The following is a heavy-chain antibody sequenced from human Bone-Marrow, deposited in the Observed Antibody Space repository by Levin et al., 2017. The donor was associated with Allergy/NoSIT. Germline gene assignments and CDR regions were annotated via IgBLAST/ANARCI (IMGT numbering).Heavy chain of an antibody. V-gene: IGHV2-70*04. J-gene: IGHJ4*02. CDR3: ARTSYSSGYYTIDY. CDR2: IDWDDDK. Sequence: SGPTLVKPTQTLTLTCTFSGFSLSTSGMRVSWIRQPPGKALEWLARIDWDDDKFYSTSLKTRLTISKDTSKNQVVLTMTNMDPVDTATYYCARTSYSSGYYTIDYWGQGTLVTVSS. D-gene: IGHD3-22*01. CDR1: GFSLSTSGMR.